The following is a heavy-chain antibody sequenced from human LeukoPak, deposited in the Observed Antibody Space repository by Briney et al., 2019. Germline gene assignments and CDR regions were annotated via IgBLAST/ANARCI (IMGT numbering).Heavy chain of an antibody. CDR3: ARHQRIWNPYCSGGGCYNYYAMDV. CDR2: INHSGST. D-gene: IGHD2-15*01. V-gene: IGHV4-34*01. CDR1: GGSFSGYY. J-gene: IGHJ6*02. Sequence: PSETLSLTCAVYGGSFSGYYWSWIRQPPGKGLEWIGEINHSGSTNYNPSLKSRVTISVDTSKNQFSLKLSSVTTADTAVYFCARHQRIWNPYCSGGGCYNYYAMDVWGQGTTVTVSS.